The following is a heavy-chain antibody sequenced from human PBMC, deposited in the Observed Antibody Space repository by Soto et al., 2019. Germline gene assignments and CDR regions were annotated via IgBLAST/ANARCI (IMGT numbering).Heavy chain of an antibody. CDR2: MWYDGSKE. CDR3: ARDAGSTRMDV. D-gene: IGHD1-7*01. J-gene: IGHJ6*02. Sequence: QVRLVESGGGVVQPGRSLRLSCAASGINFSRSGMHWVRQAPGKGLEWVAIMWYDGSKEYCADSVKGQFTISRDNSRNTGYLQMNSLRAEDTAVYYCARDAGSTRMDVWGQGTTVTVSS. V-gene: IGHV3-33*01. CDR1: GINFSRSG.